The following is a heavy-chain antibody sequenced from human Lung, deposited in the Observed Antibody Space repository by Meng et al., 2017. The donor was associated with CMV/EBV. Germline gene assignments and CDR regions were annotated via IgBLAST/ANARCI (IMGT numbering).Heavy chain of an antibody. CDR3: ARPIEGIRETLDY. D-gene: IGHD3-10*01. CDR1: GFTVTRNW. CDR2: INEDGTDK. Sequence: GEXXKISCAASGFTVTRNWMTWVRQAPGKGLEWVANINEDGTDKNYLDSVKGRLTISRDNVKKSVYLQMNTLRGEDTAVYYCARPIEGIRETLDYWGQGTXVTVSS. V-gene: IGHV3-7*01. J-gene: IGHJ4*02.